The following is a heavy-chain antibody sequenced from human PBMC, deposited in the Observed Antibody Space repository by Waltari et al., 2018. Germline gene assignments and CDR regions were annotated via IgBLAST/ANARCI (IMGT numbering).Heavy chain of an antibody. V-gene: IGHV3-23*03. CDR3: AKDRPAPRGYSGYDPDY. CDR1: GFTFSSYA. D-gene: IGHD5-12*01. Sequence: EVQLLESGGGLVQPGGSLRLSCAASGFTFSSYAMSWVRQAPGKGLEWVSVIYSGGSTYYADSVKGRFTISRDNSKNTLYLQMNSLRAEDTAVYYCAKDRPAPRGYSGYDPDYWGQGTLVTVSS. CDR2: IYSGGST. J-gene: IGHJ4*02.